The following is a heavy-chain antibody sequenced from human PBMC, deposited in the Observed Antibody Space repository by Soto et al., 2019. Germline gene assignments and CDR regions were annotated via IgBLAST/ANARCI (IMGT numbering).Heavy chain of an antibody. D-gene: IGHD1-26*01. CDR2: INHSGST. Sequence: PSETLSLTCAVYGGSFSGYYWSWIRQPPGKGLEWIGEINHSGSTNYNPSLKSRVTISVDTSKNQFSLKLSSVTAADTAVYYCARGPDLYSGSYSWFDPWGQGTLVTVSS. J-gene: IGHJ5*02. V-gene: IGHV4-34*01. CDR1: GGSFSGYY. CDR3: ARGPDLYSGSYSWFDP.